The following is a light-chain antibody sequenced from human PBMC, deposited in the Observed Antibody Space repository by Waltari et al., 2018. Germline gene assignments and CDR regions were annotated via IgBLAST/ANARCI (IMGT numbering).Light chain of an antibody. Sequence: DIQMTQSPSSVSASVGDRITITCRASQGISNWLAWYQQKPGKAPKLLIYAASVLEIGVPSRFSGSGSGTDFTLTISSLQPEDFATYYCQQSYSTPTWTFGQGTKVEIK. V-gene: IGKV1-12*01. CDR3: QQSYSTPTWT. CDR1: QGISNW. J-gene: IGKJ1*01. CDR2: AAS.